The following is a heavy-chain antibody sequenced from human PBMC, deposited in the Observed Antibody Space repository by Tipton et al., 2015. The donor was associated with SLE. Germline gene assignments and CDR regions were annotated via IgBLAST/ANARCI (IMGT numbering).Heavy chain of an antibody. V-gene: IGHV4-59*01. CDR2: IYYSGST. Sequence: LRLSCTVSGAAISTYYWSWIRQPPGKGLEWIGYIYYSGSTNYNPSLKSRVTISVDTSKNQFSLKLSSVTAADTAVYHCARGISYCNTTSCYNYMDVWGKGTTVTVSS. D-gene: IGHD2-2*02. CDR1: GAAISTYY. J-gene: IGHJ6*03. CDR3: ARGISYCNTTSCYNYMDV.